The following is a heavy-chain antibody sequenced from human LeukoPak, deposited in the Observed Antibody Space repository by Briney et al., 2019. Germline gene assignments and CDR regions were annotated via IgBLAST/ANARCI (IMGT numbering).Heavy chain of an antibody. Sequence: PGGSLRLSCAASGFTFSTYAMSWVRQAPGKGLEWVSVISGSSRSTYYADSVKGRFTISRDNSRNTLYLQMNSLRAEDTAVYYCASTYKDSGYDLSYYYYYYMDVWAKGPRSPSP. CDR1: GFTFSTYA. CDR2: ISGSSRST. D-gene: IGHD5-12*01. J-gene: IGHJ6*03. CDR3: ASTYKDSGYDLSYYYYYYMDV. V-gene: IGHV3-23*01.